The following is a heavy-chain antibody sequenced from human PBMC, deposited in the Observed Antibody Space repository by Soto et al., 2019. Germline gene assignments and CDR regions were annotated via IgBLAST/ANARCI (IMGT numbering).Heavy chain of an antibody. V-gene: IGHV1-3*01. D-gene: IGHD2-2*01. Sequence: ASVKVSCKASGFLFTYYAFHWVRQAPGKRLEWMGWINAANGNTTYSENFKGKVTITSETSASTAYMELSSLRSEDTAVYYCARVPSVVVSAALSFWGPGTLVTVSS. J-gene: IGHJ4*02. CDR3: ARVPSVVVSAALSF. CDR2: INAANGNT. CDR1: GFLFTYYA.